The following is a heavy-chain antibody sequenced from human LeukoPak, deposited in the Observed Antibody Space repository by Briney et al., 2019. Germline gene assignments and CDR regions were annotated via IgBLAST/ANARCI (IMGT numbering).Heavy chain of an antibody. CDR2: IYTSGST. CDR3: ARESDCSSSSCYAGTIDY. J-gene: IGHJ4*02. V-gene: IGHV4-4*07. CDR1: GGSISSYY. D-gene: IGHD2-2*01. Sequence: SETLSLTCTVSGGSISSYYWSWIRQPAGKGLEWIGRIYTSGSTNYNTSLKSRVTMSVDTSKTQFFLKLSSVTAADKAVYYCARESDCSSSSCYAGTIDYWGQGTLVTVSS.